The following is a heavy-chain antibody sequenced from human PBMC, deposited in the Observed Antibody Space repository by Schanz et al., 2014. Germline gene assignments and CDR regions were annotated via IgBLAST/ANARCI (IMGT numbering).Heavy chain of an antibody. CDR2: ISHSGGSK. V-gene: IGHV3-23*01. CDR3: AREQIMAAAGLVDY. CDR1: GLTFNSYA. J-gene: IGHJ4*01. Sequence: EVQLLESGGGLVQPGGSLRLSCAASGLTFNSYAMTWVRQAPGKGLEWVSSISHSGGSKYYADSVKGRFTISRDNAKNSLYLQMNSLRAEDTAVYYCAREQIMAAAGLVDYWGHGTLVTVSS. D-gene: IGHD6-13*01.